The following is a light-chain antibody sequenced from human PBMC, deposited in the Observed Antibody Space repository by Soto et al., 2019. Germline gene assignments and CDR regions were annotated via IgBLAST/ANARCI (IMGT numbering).Light chain of an antibody. CDR2: PDT. Sequence: SYELTQPPSVSVSPGQTASINCSGDKLGDKYACWYQQKPGQSPVLVIYPDTKRPSGVPERFSGSNSGNTVTLTISGAQAMDEADYYCQTWDNGIAVFGGGTKLTVL. CDR3: QTWDNGIAV. CDR1: KLGDKY. J-gene: IGLJ2*01. V-gene: IGLV3-1*01.